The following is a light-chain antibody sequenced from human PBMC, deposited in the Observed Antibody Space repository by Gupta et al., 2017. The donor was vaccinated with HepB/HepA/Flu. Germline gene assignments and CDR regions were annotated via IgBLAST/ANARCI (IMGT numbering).Light chain of an antibody. V-gene: IGLV6-57*03. Sequence: FMLTQPHSVSESPGKTVTITCTRSSGSIASKYVQWYQHRPDTAHNPVMVVDRQRPSGVPDRVACSIYSSYNSATLTISGVKAGDEADYYCQAYDSSNGVFGGGTKLTVL. J-gene: IGLJ3*02. CDR3: QAYDSSNGV. CDR2: VDR. CDR1: SGSIASKY.